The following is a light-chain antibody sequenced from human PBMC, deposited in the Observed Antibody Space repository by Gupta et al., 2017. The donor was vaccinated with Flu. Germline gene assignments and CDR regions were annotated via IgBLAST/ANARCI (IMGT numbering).Light chain of an antibody. CDR1: SSDVGALNY. Sequence: QSALTQPASVSGSPGQSITISCTGTSSDVGALNYVSWYQQHPGKAPKLMIYEVSNRTSGVSNRFSGSKSGNTASLTISGLQAEDESDYYCSSYTTSSHVLFGGGTKLTVL. J-gene: IGLJ2*01. V-gene: IGLV2-14*01. CDR2: EVS. CDR3: SSYTTSSHVL.